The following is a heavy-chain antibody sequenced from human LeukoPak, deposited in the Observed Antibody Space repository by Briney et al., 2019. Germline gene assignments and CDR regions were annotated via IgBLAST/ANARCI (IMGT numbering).Heavy chain of an antibody. J-gene: IGHJ6*02. CDR2: IYYSGST. CDR3: ARHKASESGGYYYYGMDV. Sequence: SETLSLTCNVSGGSLSDADSYWSWIRQPPGKGPEWIGYIYYSGSTNYNPSLKSRVTISVDTSKNQFSLKLSSVTAADTAVYYCARHKASESGGYYYYGMDVWGQGTTVTVSS. V-gene: IGHV4-61*08. CDR1: GGSLSDADSY. D-gene: IGHD3-10*01.